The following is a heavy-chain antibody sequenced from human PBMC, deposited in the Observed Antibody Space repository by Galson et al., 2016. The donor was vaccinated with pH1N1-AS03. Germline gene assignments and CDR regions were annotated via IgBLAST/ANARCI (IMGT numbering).Heavy chain of an antibody. Sequence: PALVKPTQTLTLTCTFSGFSLSTSGMCVSWIRQPPGKALEWLARIDWDDDKYYSTSLKTKLTISKDTSKNQVVLTMTNMDPVDTATYYCERMRDYCDLRDAFDIWGQGTMVTVSS. V-gene: IGHV2-70*11. CDR3: ERMRDYCDLRDAFDI. CDR2: IDWDDDK. D-gene: IGHD4-17*01. J-gene: IGHJ3*02. CDR1: GFSLSTSGMC.